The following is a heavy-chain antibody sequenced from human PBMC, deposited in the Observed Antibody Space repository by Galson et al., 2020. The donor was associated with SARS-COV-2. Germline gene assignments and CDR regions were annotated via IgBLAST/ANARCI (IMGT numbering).Heavy chain of an antibody. CDR3: ARDAGLSLVAAYFDF. D-gene: IGHD2-15*01. CDR1: GFTFRNYG. CDR2: IWSDGDKK. V-gene: IGHV3-33*01. J-gene: IGHJ4*02. Sequence: GESLKISCEASGFTFRNYGMHWVRQAPGKGLEWVGVIWSDGDKKYYADSVKGRFTISRDNSKNTLSLLLNNLRVEDTALYYCARDAGLSLVAAYFDFWGQGALVTVSS.